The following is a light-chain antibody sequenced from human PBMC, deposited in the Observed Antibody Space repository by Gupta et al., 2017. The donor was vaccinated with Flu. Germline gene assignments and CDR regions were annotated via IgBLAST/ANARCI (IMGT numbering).Light chain of an antibody. CDR3: CSDAGNNNWL. V-gene: IGLV2-8*01. CDR2: DVN. Sequence: QSALTQPPSASGSPGPSVTISCTGTSSDIANYMYVSWYQHHPGRAPKLIIYDVNRRPAGVPDRFSGSKWYNRASLIISGRKQDEEGDYYCCSDAGNNNWLFGGGTRLTVL. CDR1: SSDIANYMY. J-gene: IGLJ3*02.